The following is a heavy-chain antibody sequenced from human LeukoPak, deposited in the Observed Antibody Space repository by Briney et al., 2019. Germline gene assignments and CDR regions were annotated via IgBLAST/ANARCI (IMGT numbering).Heavy chain of an antibody. D-gene: IGHD3-22*01. V-gene: IGHV3-23*01. CDR3: AKGSTMTYWLAFFDY. CDR2: ISGSGGST. J-gene: IGHJ4*02. Sequence: PGGSLRLSCAASGFTFSSYAMSWVRQAPGKGLEWVSAISGSGGSTYYADSVKGRFTISRDNSKNTLYLQMYSLRAEDTAVYYCAKGSTMTYWLAFFDYWGQGTLVTVSS. CDR1: GFTFSSYA.